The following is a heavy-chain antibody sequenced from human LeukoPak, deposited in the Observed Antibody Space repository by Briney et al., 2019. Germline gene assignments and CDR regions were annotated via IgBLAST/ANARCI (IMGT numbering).Heavy chain of an antibody. CDR2: IDTAGGT. J-gene: IGHJ2*01. CDR3: ARDRAGSGYFDL. V-gene: IGHV3-13*01. D-gene: IGHD2-15*01. CDR1: GFTFSSYD. Sequence: PGGSLRLSCAASGFTFSSYDMPWVRQATGKGLEWVSAIDTAGGTYFPGSVKGRFSISRENAKNSLYLQMNSLRAGDTAVYYCARDRAGSGYFDLWGRGTLVTVSS.